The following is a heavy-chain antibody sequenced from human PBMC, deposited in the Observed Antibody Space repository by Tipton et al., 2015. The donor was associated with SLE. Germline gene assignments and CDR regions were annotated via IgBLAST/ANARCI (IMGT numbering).Heavy chain of an antibody. CDR3: ATSPLTL. J-gene: IGHJ4*02. CDR1: GASFSGYY. Sequence: TLSLTCAVYGASFSGYYWGWIGQSPGKGLEWIGSMSYTGRTYYNPSLKCRVTISVDMSKNQFTLKLNSVAAADTAVYYCATSPLTLWGEGTLVTVSS. CDR2: MSYTGRT. V-gene: IGHV4-34*01. D-gene: IGHD2-2*01.